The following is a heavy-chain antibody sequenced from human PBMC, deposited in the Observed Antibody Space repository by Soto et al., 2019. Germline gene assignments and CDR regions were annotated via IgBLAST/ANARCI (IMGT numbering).Heavy chain of an antibody. V-gene: IGHV1-18*04. CDR1: GYTFTSYG. J-gene: IGHJ4*02. CDR3: ARDYYYDSSGSLFDY. D-gene: IGHD3-22*01. Sequence: QVQLVQSGAEVKKPGASVKVSCKASGYTFTSYGISWVRQAPGQGLEWMGWISAYNGNTNYAQKFQGWVTMTRDTSISTAYMELSRLRSDDTAVYYCARDYYYDSSGSLFDYWGQGTLVTVSS. CDR2: ISAYNGNT.